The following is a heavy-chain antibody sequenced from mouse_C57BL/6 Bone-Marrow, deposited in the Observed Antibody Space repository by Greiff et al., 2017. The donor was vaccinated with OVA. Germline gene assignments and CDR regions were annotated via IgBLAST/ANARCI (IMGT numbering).Heavy chain of an antibody. CDR3: ARGHGPYAMDD. CDR2: INPSTGGT. V-gene: IGHV1-42*01. J-gene: IGHJ4*01. Sequence: VQLQQSGPELVKPGASVKISCKASGYSFTGYYMNWVKQSPEKSLEWIGEINPSTGGTTYNQKFKAKATLTVDKSSSTAYMQLKSLTSEDSAVYYCARGHGPYAMDDWGQGTSVTVSS. CDR1: GYSFTGYY.